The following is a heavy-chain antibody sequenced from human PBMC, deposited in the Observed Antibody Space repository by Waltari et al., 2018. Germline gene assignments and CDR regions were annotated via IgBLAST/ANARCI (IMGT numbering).Heavy chain of an antibody. J-gene: IGHJ6*03. D-gene: IGHD3-9*01. V-gene: IGHV4-34*01. CDR1: GGSFSGYY. Sequence: QVQLQQWGAGLLKPSETLSLTCAVYGGSFSGYYWSWIRQPPGKGLEWIGEINHTGSTNYNPSLKSRVTISVETSKNQFSLKLSSVTAADTAVYYCARRGGYDILTGYYYYYYYMDVWGKGTTVTVSS. CDR2: INHTGST. CDR3: ARRGGYDILTGYYYYYYYMDV.